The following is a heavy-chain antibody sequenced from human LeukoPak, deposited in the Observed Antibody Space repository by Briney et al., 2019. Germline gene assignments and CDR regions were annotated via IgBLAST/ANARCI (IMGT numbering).Heavy chain of an antibody. D-gene: IGHD6-13*01. Sequence: PGGSLRLSCAASGFTFSSYSMNWVRQAPGKGLEWVSSISSSSSYIYYADSVKGRFTISRDNAKNSLYLQMNSLRAEDTAVYYCAREWDHSVAAAGTVYWGQGTLVTVSS. CDR1: GFTFSSYS. CDR2: ISSSSSYI. J-gene: IGHJ4*02. V-gene: IGHV3-21*01. CDR3: AREWDHSVAAAGTVY.